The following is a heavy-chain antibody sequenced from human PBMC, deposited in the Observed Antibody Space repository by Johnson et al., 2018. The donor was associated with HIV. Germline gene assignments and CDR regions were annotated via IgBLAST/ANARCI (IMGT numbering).Heavy chain of an antibody. CDR3: AKCIWGRSLIDAFDV. Sequence: QVQLVESGGGVVQPGRSLRVSCAASGFTFSSYGMHWVRQAPGKGLEWVAVIWYDGSNRYYADSVKGRFTISRDNSKNTLYLQMNRLRAEDTAVYYCAKCIWGRSLIDAFDVWGQGTMVTVSS. CDR1: GFTFSSYG. D-gene: IGHD3-16*01. V-gene: IGHV3-33*06. J-gene: IGHJ3*01. CDR2: IWYDGSNR.